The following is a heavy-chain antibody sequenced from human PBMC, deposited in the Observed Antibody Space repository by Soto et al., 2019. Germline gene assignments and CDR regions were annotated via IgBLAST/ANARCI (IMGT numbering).Heavy chain of an antibody. CDR3: TTIPFD. V-gene: IGHV1-24*01. Sequence: PGESLKVSCEASGYSFSTYWIHWVRQAPGKGLEWVGGFDPEAGRTFSTQNLQDRVTMTEDTSTDTAYMALNSLRSEDTAIYYCTTIPFDWGPGTLVTVSS. D-gene: IGHD2-21*01. CDR1: GYSFSTYW. J-gene: IGHJ4*02. CDR2: FDPEAGRT.